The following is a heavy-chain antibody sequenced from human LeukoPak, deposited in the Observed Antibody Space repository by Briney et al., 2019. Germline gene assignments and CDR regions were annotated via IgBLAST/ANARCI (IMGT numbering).Heavy chain of an antibody. J-gene: IGHJ4*02. CDR2: ISYSGNSF. V-gene: IGHV3-11*04. CDR3: ARVQYSSGWYGFDY. Sequence: PGGSLRLSCAASGFTFSDHYMSWVRQAPGMGLEWISSISYSGNSFYYAESLKGRFTISRDNAKNSLYLQMNSLRAEDTAVYYCARVQYSSGWYGFDYWGQGTLVTVSS. D-gene: IGHD6-19*01. CDR1: GFTFSDHY.